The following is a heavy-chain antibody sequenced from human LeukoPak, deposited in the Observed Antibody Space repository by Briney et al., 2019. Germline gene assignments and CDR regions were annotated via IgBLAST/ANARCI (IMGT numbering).Heavy chain of an antibody. V-gene: IGHV1-2*02. D-gene: IGHD3-3*01. J-gene: IGHJ3*02. Sequence: ASVKVSCKASGYTFTGYYMHWVRQAPGQGLEWMGWINPNSGGTNYAQKFQGRVTMTRDTSISTAYMEMNRLRSDDTAVYYCARDRGYDFWSGYSSLQRGDAFDIWGQGTMVTVSS. CDR2: INPNSGGT. CDR3: ARDRGYDFWSGYSSLQRGDAFDI. CDR1: GYTFTGYY.